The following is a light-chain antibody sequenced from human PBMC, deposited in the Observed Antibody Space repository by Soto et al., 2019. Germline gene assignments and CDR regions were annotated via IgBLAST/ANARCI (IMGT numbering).Light chain of an antibody. J-gene: IGKJ4*01. CDR3: QQYFRTPLT. V-gene: IGKV4-1*01. CDR2: WAT. Sequence: DIVMTQSPDSLAVSLGERATINCKSVQSVFSSSKNRNHLAWYQQRPGQPPKLLIYWATTRESGVPDRYSGSGSGIDFTLTVSCLQAEDVAVYYCQQYFRTPLTFGGGTKVDIK. CDR1: QSVFSSSKNRNH.